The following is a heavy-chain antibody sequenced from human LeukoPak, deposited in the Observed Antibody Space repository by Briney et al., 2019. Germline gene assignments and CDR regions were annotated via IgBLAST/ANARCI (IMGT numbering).Heavy chain of an antibody. Sequence: RGSLRLSRAHSGFTFSHYAMCCVREAPRAGREWVGSLTDSGDATYYANSVKGRLTISKDNSNSTLYLHISGLRDEDTAVYYCARGYGHNSGGWLDPWGQGTLVTVSS. CDR2: LTDSGDAT. CDR3: ARGYGHNSGGWLDP. CDR1: GFTFSHYA. J-gene: IGHJ5*02. D-gene: IGHD1-1*01. V-gene: IGHV3-23*01.